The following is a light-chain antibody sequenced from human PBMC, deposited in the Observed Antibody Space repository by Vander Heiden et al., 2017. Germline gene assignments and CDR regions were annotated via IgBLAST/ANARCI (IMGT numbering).Light chain of an antibody. CDR2: RNN. CDR1: SSNIGSNY. J-gene: IGLJ3*02. CDR3: AAWDDSLTATV. V-gene: IGLV1-47*01. Sequence: QSVLPQPPSASGTPGQRVTISCSGSSSNIGSNYVYWYQQLPGTAPKLLIYRNNQRPSGVPDRFSGSKSGTSASLAISGLRSEDEADYYCAAWDDSLTATVFGGGTKLTVL.